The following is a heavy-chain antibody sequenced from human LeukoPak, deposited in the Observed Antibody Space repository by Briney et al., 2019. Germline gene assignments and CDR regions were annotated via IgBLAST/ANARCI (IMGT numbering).Heavy chain of an antibody. D-gene: IGHD5-24*01. CDR1: GGSISSHY. CDR3: ARAVGYNPLPGYYYYLDV. J-gene: IGHJ6*03. CDR2: IYYSGST. V-gene: IGHV4-59*11. Sequence: SETLSLTCTVSGGSISSHYWSWIRQPPGKGLEWIGYIYYSGSTNYNPSLKSRVTISVDTSKNQFSLKLSSVTAADTAVFYCARAVGYNPLPGYYYYLDVWGKGTTVTVSS.